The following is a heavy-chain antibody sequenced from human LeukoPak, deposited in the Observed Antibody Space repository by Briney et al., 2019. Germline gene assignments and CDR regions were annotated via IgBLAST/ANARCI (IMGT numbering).Heavy chain of an antibody. CDR3: ARRADYRGRYYGMDV. CDR1: GYTFSGHY. Sequence: ASVKVSCKASGYTFSGHYIHWVRQAPGQGLEWMGWINTNSGGTNSPQKFQGRVTMTRDTSISTAYVELSSLTSDDTAVYYCARRADYRGRYYGMDVWGQGATVTVSS. J-gene: IGHJ6*02. V-gene: IGHV1-2*02. CDR2: INTNSGGT. D-gene: IGHD4-23*01.